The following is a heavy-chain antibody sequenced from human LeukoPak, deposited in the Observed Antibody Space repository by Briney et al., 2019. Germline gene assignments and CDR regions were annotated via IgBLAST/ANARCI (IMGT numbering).Heavy chain of an antibody. Sequence: SGPTLVKPTQTLTLTFTFSGISLSTQAAGEGWVRQPPIKALEWLALSYWDDDERYSPSLKSRLTITKDTSKNQVVLTITNMDPVDTATYYCAHTVYSSFDYWGQGTLVTVSS. CDR3: AHTVYSSFDY. J-gene: IGHJ4*02. D-gene: IGHD2-15*01. CDR2: SYWDDDE. CDR1: GISLSTQAAG. V-gene: IGHV2-5*02.